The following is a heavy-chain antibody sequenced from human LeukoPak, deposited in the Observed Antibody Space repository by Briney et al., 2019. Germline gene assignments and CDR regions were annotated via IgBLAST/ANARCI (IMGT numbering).Heavy chain of an antibody. CDR3: ARDVLAYCGGDCYSGYFDY. Sequence: PSETLSLTCTVSGGSISSYYWSWIRQPPGKGLEWIGYIYYSGTTKYNPSLKSRVTISVDTSKNQISLKVSSVTAADTAVHYCARDVLAYCGGDCYSGYFDYWGQGTLVTVSS. CDR1: GGSISSYY. J-gene: IGHJ4*02. V-gene: IGHV4-59*01. CDR2: IYYSGTT. D-gene: IGHD2-21*02.